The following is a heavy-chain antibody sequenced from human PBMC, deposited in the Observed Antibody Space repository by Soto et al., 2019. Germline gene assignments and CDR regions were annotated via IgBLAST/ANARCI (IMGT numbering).Heavy chain of an antibody. Sequence: PGGSLRLSCAASGFTFSSYAMSWVRQAPGKGLEWVSGIRASGGVTYYADSVKGRFTISRDNSKSTLYLQMSGLIAEDTAVYYCAKGPGRGYGGYPVGDFDYWGQGTLVTVSS. CDR3: AKGPGRGYGGYPVGDFDY. D-gene: IGHD5-12*01. V-gene: IGHV3-23*01. CDR2: IRASGGVT. J-gene: IGHJ4*02. CDR1: GFTFSSYA.